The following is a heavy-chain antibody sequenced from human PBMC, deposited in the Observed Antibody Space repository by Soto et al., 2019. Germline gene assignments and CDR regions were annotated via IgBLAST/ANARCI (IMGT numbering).Heavy chain of an antibody. Sequence: PGGSLRLSCVASGFSFSYYWMSWVRQAPGKGPEWVANIKFDGSVKQYVDSVRGRFSISRDNFRNSLFLQMNSLRAGDTAIYYCVKDGGYCSSATCYPPRNHYFDSWGQGTLVTVSS. CDR3: VKDGGYCSSATCYPPRNHYFDS. CDR2: IKFDGSVK. V-gene: IGHV3-7*03. J-gene: IGHJ4*02. D-gene: IGHD2-2*01. CDR1: GFSFSYYW.